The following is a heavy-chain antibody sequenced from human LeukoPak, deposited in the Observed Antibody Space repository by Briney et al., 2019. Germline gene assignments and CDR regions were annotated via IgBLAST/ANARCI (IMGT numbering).Heavy chain of an antibody. V-gene: IGHV3-7*01. CDR1: GFSFSDDW. J-gene: IGHJ5*02. CDR2: INQYGTEK. Sequence: PGGSLRLSCVASGFSFSDDWVSWVRQTPGKGLEWLANINQYGTEKYYADSMKGRFTISRDTAKNSLYLQMNSLRVEDSGVYYCPRDPVSGDAYNWFDPWGQGTQVTVSS. CDR3: PRDPVSGDAYNWFDP. D-gene: IGHD2-21*01.